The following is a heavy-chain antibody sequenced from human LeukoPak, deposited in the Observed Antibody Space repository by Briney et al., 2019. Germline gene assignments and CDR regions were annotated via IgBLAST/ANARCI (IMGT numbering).Heavy chain of an antibody. J-gene: IGHJ5*02. CDR2: IIPIFGTA. V-gene: IGHV1-69*06. D-gene: IGHD3-10*01. Sequence: SVKVSCKASGGTFSSYAISWVRQAPGQGLEWMGGIIPIFGTANYAQKFQGRVTITADKSTSTAYMELSSLRSEDTAVYYYARTTTYYYGSGSYYNVVFDPWGQGTLVAVSS. CDR1: GGTFSSYA. CDR3: ARTTTYYYGSGSYYNVVFDP.